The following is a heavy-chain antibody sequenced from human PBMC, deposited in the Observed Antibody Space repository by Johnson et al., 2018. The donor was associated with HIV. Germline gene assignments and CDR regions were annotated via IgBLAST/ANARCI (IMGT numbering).Heavy chain of an antibody. Sequence: QVQLVESGGGVVQPGRSLRLSCAASGFTFSSYAMHWVRQAPGKGLEWVAVISYDGSKKYYADSVKGRFTISRDNSKNTLYLQMNSLRDEDTAVYCCARPYILLQLVSAFDIWGQGTMVTVSS. CDR2: ISYDGSKK. CDR1: GFTFSSYA. D-gene: IGHD6-6*01. V-gene: IGHV3-30-3*01. J-gene: IGHJ3*02. CDR3: ARPYILLQLVSAFDI.